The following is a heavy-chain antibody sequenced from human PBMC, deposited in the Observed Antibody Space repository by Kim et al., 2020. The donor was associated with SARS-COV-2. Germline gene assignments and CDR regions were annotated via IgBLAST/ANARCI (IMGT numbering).Heavy chain of an antibody. J-gene: IGHJ6*02. CDR3: ARESGRGTSRYGMDV. CDR1: GGSISSGGYY. Sequence: SETLSLTCTVSGGSISSGGYYWSWIRQHPGKGLEWIGYIYYSGSTYYNPSLKSRVTISVDTSKNQFSLKLSSVTAADTAVYYCARESGRGTSRYGMDVWGQGTTVTVSS. V-gene: IGHV4-31*03. D-gene: IGHD3-3*01. CDR2: IYYSGST.